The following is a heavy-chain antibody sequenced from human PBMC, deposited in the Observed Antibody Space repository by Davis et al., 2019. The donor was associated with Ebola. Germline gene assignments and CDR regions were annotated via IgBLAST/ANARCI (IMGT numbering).Heavy chain of an antibody. Sequence: MPSETLSLTCTVSGGSISSYYWSWIRQPPGKGLEWIGYIYYSGSTNYNPSLKSRVTISVDTSKNQFSLKLSSVTAADTAVYYCARVYSGWYPTDFDYWGQGTLVTVSS. J-gene: IGHJ4*02. CDR1: GGSISSYY. CDR2: IYYSGST. D-gene: IGHD6-19*01. CDR3: ARVYSGWYPTDFDY. V-gene: IGHV4-59*01.